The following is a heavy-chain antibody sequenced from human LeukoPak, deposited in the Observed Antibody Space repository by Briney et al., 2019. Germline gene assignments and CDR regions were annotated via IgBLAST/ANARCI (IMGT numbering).Heavy chain of an antibody. CDR1: GGSISSYY. CDR3: ARDGGRDAFDI. CDR2: IYYSGST. D-gene: IGHD2-15*01. J-gene: IGHJ3*02. Sequence: SETLSLTCTVSGGSISSYYWSWIRQPPGKGQEWIGYIYYSGSTNYNPSLKSRITISVDTSKNQFSLKLSSVTTADTAVYYCARDGGRDAFDIWGQGTMVAVSS. V-gene: IGHV4-59*01.